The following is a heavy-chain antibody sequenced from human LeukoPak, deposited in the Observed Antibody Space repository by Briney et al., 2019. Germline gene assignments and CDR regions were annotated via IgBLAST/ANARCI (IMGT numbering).Heavy chain of an antibody. CDR3: ARGGAVTTSSWFDP. CDR2: IYYSGST. Sequence: SETLSLTCTVSGGSISSGGYYWSWIRQHPGKGLEWIGYIYYSGSTYYNPSLKSRVTISVDTSKNQFSLKLSSVTAADTAVYYCARGGAVTTSSWFDPGGQGTLVTVSS. D-gene: IGHD4-17*01. CDR1: GGSISSGGYY. J-gene: IGHJ5*02. V-gene: IGHV4-31*03.